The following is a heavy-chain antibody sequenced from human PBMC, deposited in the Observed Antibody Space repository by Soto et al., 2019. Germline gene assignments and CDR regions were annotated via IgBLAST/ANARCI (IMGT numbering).Heavy chain of an antibody. Sequence: LXFTCICSGESISRSSYYWFLILQPPGKGLEWIGSIYYSGRTYYNPSFKSRVTISIDTSKNQFSLKLSSVTATDTAVYYCARQRTTVVTQAYFDHWGQGALVTVSS. CDR3: ARQRTTVVTQAYFDH. J-gene: IGHJ4*02. D-gene: IGHD2-21*02. CDR1: GESISRSSYY. V-gene: IGHV4-39*01. CDR2: IYYSGRT.